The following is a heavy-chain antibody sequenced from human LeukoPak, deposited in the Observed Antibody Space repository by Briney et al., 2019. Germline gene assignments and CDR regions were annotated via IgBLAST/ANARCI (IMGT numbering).Heavy chain of an antibody. Sequence: ASVKVSCKASGYTFTVYYMHWVRQAPGQGLEWMGRINPNSGGTNYAQKFQGRVTVTTDTSTSTAYMELRSLRSDDTAVYYCARDIGYGDHGVDYWGQGTLVTVSS. V-gene: IGHV1-2*06. CDR3: ARDIGYGDHGVDY. CDR1: GYTFTVYY. J-gene: IGHJ4*02. D-gene: IGHD4-17*01. CDR2: INPNSGGT.